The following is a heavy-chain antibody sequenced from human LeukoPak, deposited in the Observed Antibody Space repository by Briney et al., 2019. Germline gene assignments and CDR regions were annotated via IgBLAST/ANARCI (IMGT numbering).Heavy chain of an antibody. J-gene: IGHJ4*02. V-gene: IGHV3-53*01. D-gene: IGHD3/OR15-3a*01. Sequence: RGSLRLSCAASGLTVSSNYMSCVRQAPGKGLEWVSVIYSGGSTYYADSVKGRFTISRDSSKNTLYLQMSSLRAEDTAVYYCARDQFAFGLFDYWGQRTLVTVSS. CDR1: GLTVSSNY. CDR2: IYSGGST. CDR3: ARDQFAFGLFDY.